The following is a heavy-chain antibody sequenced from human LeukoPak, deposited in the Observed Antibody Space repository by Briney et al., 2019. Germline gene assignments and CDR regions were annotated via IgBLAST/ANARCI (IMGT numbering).Heavy chain of an antibody. J-gene: IGHJ4*02. CDR1: GFTFSDYA. D-gene: IGHD3-3*01. Sequence: GGSLRLSCAVSGFTFSDYAMSWVRQAPGKGLEWVSSISESRDETDNADSVKGRFTISRDNSNNTLYLQMNSLRAEDTAVYYCARDRDFWSGYSSPSDYWGQGTLVTVSS. CDR3: ARDRDFWSGYSSPSDY. CDR2: ISESRDET. V-gene: IGHV3-23*01.